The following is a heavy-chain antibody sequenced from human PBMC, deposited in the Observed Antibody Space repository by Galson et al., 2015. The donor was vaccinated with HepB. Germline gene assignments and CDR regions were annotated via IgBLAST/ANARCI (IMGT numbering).Heavy chain of an antibody. J-gene: IGHJ6*02. CDR1: GFTFSSYA. V-gene: IGHV3-30-3*01. CDR2: ISYDGSNK. D-gene: IGHD1-1*01. Sequence: SLRLSCAASGFTFSSYAMPWVRQAPGKGLEWVAVISYDGSNKYYADSVKGRFTISRDNSKNTLYLQMNSLRAEDTAVYYCAGWNDGEEYYGMDVWGQGTTVTVSS. CDR3: AGWNDGEEYYGMDV.